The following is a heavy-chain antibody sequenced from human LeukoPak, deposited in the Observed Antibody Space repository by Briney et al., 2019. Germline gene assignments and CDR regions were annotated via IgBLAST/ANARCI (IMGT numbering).Heavy chain of an antibody. D-gene: IGHD3-22*01. CDR2: ISSSSTSI. CDR3: ARDTTLYYYDSGGPDY. CDR1: GFTFSDYR. V-gene: IGHV3-48*01. J-gene: IGHJ4*02. Sequence: GGSLRLSCAASGFTFSDYRMMWVRQAPRKGLEWVSSISSSSTSIYYADSVKGRFTTSRDNAKNSLFLQINSLRVEDTAVYYCARDTTLYYYDSGGPDYWGQGTLVTVSS.